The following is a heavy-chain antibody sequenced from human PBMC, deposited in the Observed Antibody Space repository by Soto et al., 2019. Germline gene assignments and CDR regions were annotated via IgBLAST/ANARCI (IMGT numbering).Heavy chain of an antibody. J-gene: IGHJ4*02. CDR2: INHSGST. Sequence: QVQLQQWGAGLLKPSETLSLTCAVYGGSFSGYYWTWIRQPPGTGLEWIGEINHSGSTNYNPSLKSRVTISVDTSNNQFSLKLTSVTAADTAVYYCASDKITGLFDYWGQGTLVTVSS. D-gene: IGHD2-8*02. CDR1: GGSFSGYY. CDR3: ASDKITGLFDY. V-gene: IGHV4-34*01.